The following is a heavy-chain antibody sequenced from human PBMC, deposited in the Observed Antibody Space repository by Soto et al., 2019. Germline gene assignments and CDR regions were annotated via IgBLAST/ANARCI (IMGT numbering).Heavy chain of an antibody. Sequence: EVQLLESGGGLVQPGGSLRLSCAASGLTVSTNPMSWVRQAPGKGLEWVSVIYTGGGTHYADSVKGRFTTSRDNAKNTVKLKTNSLRPEDKAVYYCARDGSGHWGKGTLVTVSS. CDR1: GLTVSTNP. CDR2: IYTGGGT. J-gene: IGHJ4*02. V-gene: IGHV3-66*01. CDR3: ARDGSGH.